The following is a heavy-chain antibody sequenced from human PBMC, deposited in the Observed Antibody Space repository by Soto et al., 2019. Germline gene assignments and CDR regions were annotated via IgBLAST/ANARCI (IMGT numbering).Heavy chain of an antibody. CDR3: AREFRYFDWLLQGSSGMDV. Sequence: EVQLVESGGGLIQPGGSLRLSCAASGFTVSSSYMSWVRQAPGKGLEWVSVIYSGDSTYYADSVKGRFTISRDNSKNTLYLQMNSLRAEDTAVYYCAREFRYFDWLLQGSSGMDVWGQGTTVTVSS. CDR1: GFTVSSSY. CDR2: IYSGDST. D-gene: IGHD3-9*01. J-gene: IGHJ6*02. V-gene: IGHV3-53*01.